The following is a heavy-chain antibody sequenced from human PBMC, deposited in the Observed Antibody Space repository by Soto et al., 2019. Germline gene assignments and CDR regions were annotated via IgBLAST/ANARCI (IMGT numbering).Heavy chain of an antibody. Sequence: QVQLVQSGAEVKKPGASVKVSCKASGYTFTNYGISWVRQAPGQGLEWMGWISAHNGNTNFAQKLQGRLTMTTDTSTNIAYMELRSLRSDDTAVYYCVRDLSCSSTSCYAKIPTSNSYYYMDVWGKGTTVTVSS. D-gene: IGHD2-2*01. J-gene: IGHJ6*03. CDR2: ISAHNGNT. CDR1: GYTFTNYG. CDR3: VRDLSCSSTSCYAKIPTSNSYYYMDV. V-gene: IGHV1-18*01.